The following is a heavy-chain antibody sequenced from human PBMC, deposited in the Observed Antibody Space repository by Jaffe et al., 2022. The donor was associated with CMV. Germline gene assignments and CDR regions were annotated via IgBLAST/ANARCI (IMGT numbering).Heavy chain of an antibody. D-gene: IGHD2-2*01. CDR2: ISSNGGST. CDR3: VKEAFIVVVPAARVYNWNYVYNWFDP. CDR1: GFTFSSYA. Sequence: EVQLVESGGGLVQPGGSLRLSCSASGFTFSSYAMHWVRQAPGKGLEYVSAISSNGGSTYYADSVKGRFTISRDNSKNTLYLQMSSLRAEDTAVYYCVKEAFIVVVPAARVYNWNYVYNWFDPWGQGTLVTVSS. J-gene: IGHJ5*02. V-gene: IGHV3-64D*06.